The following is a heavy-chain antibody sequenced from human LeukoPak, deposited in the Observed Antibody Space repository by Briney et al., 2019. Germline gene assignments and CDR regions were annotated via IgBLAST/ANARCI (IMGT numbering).Heavy chain of an antibody. CDR3: ARPWVRGVYFDY. V-gene: IGHV1-2*02. D-gene: IGHD3-10*01. CDR2: INPSSGGT. Sequence: GASVKVSCKASGYTFTGYYMHWVRQAPGQGLEWMGWINPSSGGTNYAQKFQGRVTMTRDTSISTAYMELSRLRSDDTAVYYCARPWVRGVYFDYWGQGTLVTVSS. J-gene: IGHJ4*02. CDR1: GYTFTGYY.